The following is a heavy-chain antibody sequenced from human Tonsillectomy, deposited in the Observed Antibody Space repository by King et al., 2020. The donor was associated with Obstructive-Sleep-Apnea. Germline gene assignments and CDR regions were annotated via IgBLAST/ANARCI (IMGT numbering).Heavy chain of an antibody. J-gene: IGHJ4*02. CDR1: GFTFSNFD. V-gene: IGHV3-13*01. CDR3: ARSVGGSLRGPFDY. D-gene: IGHD1-26*01. Sequence: VQLVESGGALAQPGESLRLSCAASGFTFSNFDMHWVRQIIGKGLEWVSAIGAAGDTYYPVSVKGRFTISSDNAKNSLYLQMNSLRDGDTAVYYCARSVGGSLRGPFDYLGQGTLVIVSS. CDR2: IGAAGDT.